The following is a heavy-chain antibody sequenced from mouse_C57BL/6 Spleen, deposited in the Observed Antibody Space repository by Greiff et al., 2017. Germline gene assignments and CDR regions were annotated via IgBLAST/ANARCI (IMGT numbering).Heavy chain of an antibody. D-gene: IGHD3-2*02. J-gene: IGHJ4*01. V-gene: IGHV10-3*01. CDR1: GFTFNPYA. CDR3: VRGPSGAMDY. Sequence: EVQVVESGGGLVQPTGSLKLSCAASGFTFNPYAMHWVRQAPGKDLEWVARIRSKSSNYATYYADSVKDRFTISRDDSQIMLYLQMNNLKTEDTAMYYCVRGPSGAMDYWGQGTSVTVSS. CDR2: IRSKSSNYAT.